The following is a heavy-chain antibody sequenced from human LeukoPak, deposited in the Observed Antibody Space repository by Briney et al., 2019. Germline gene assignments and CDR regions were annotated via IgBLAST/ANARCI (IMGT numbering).Heavy chain of an antibody. D-gene: IGHD2-2*01. J-gene: IGHJ4*02. CDR3: ARGPTYQPIDS. V-gene: IGHV4-39*02. CDR1: GGSISSGNYY. CDR2: IHYSGTT. Sequence: SETLSLTCTVSGGSISSGNYYWGWIRQPPGKGLDWIASIHYSGTTYYNPSLKSRVTISVDTSKNHFSLKLSSVTAADTAVYYCARGPTYQPIDSWGQGTLVTVSS.